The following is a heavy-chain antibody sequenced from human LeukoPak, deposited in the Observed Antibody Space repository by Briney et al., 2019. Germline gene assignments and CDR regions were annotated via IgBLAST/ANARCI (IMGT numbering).Heavy chain of an antibody. CDR2: ISSSSSHI. Sequence: GGSLRLSCAASGFTFISYNMNWVRQAPGKGLEWVSSISSSSSHIYYADSVKGRFTISRDNAKNSLYLQVNSLRAEDTAVYYCARVFEQIGSSYSYYYYMDVWGKGTTVTVSS. CDR3: ARVFEQIGSSYSYYYYMDV. CDR1: GFTFISYN. J-gene: IGHJ6*03. D-gene: IGHD2-15*01. V-gene: IGHV3-21*01.